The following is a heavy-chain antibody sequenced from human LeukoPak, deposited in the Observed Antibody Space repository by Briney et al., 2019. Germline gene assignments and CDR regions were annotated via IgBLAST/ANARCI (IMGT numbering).Heavy chain of an antibody. J-gene: IGHJ3*02. Sequence: GGSLRLSCAASGFTFSGSALHWVRQASGKGLEWVSIIYSGGSTFYADSVKGRFTISRDNSKNTLYLQMNSLRAEDTAVYYCARGGSYLSAFDIWGQGTMVTVSS. CDR1: GFTFSGSA. D-gene: IGHD1-26*01. V-gene: IGHV3-53*01. CDR3: ARGGSYLSAFDI. CDR2: IYSGGST.